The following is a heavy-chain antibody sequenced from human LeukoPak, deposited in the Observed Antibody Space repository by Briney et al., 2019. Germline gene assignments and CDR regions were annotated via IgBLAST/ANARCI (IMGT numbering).Heavy chain of an antibody. Sequence: PGGSLRLSCAASGFTFSSYAMHWVRQAPGKGLEWVAVISYDGSNKYYADSVKGRFTISRDNSKNTLYLQMNSLRAEDTAVYYCARDRYSSGPGAWFDPWGQGTLVTVSS. J-gene: IGHJ5*02. CDR2: ISYDGSNK. CDR1: GFTFSSYA. V-gene: IGHV3-30-3*01. D-gene: IGHD6-19*01. CDR3: ARDRYSSGPGAWFDP.